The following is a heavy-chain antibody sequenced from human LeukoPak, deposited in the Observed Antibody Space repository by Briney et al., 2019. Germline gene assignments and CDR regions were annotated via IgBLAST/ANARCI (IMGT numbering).Heavy chain of an antibody. J-gene: IGHJ6*03. CDR1: GYTFTSYD. CDR3: ARGQSGYSSSWSENYYYYMDV. CDR2: ISAYNGNT. D-gene: IGHD6-13*01. V-gene: IGHV1-18*01. Sequence: GASVKVSCKASGYTFTSYDISWVRQAPGQGLEWMGWISAYNGNTNYAQKLQGRVTMTTDTSTSTAYMELRSLRSDDTAVYYCARGQSGYSSSWSENYYYYMDVWGKGTTVTVSS.